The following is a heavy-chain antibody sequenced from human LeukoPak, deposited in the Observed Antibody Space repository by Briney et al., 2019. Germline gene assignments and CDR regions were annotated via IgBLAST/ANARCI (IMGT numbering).Heavy chain of an antibody. D-gene: IGHD3-22*01. CDR1: GGSINSGGYY. V-gene: IGHV4-31*03. CDR3: ARDNTGYWTFGY. CDR2: IYYSGST. J-gene: IGHJ4*02. Sequence: SQTLSLTCTVSGGSINSGGYYWSWIRQHPGKGLEWIGYIYYSGSTYYNLSLKSRVTISIDTSKNQFSLKLTSVTAADTAVYYCARDNTGYWTFGYWGQGTLVTVSS.